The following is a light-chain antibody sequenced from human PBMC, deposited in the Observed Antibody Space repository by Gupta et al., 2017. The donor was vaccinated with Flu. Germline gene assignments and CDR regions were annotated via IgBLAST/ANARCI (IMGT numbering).Light chain of an antibody. Sequence: ASNTSCKGSYSDVGAYNYVSRHEQHPGKGPKLIIVEVNNRASGGSTRFSGATSATTASLTISGQQAEDDDHYYCSTETGSSMLFGGGTKLTVL. CDR1: YSDVGAYNY. J-gene: IGLJ2*01. CDR2: EVN. V-gene: IGLV2-14*01. CDR3: STETGSSML.